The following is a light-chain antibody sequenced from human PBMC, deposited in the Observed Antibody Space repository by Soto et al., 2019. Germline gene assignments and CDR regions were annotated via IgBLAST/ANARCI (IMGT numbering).Light chain of an antibody. CDR2: KVS. J-gene: IGKJ2*02. V-gene: IGKV2-30*01. CDR3: MQGTHWPCA. CDR1: QSLVYSDGNTY. Sequence: DVVMTQSPLSLPVTLGQPASISCRSSQSLVYSDGNTYLNWFQQRPGQSPRRLIYKVSNRDSGVPDRFGGSGSGTDFTLKISRVEAEDVGVYYCMQGTHWPCAFGQGTKLEIK.